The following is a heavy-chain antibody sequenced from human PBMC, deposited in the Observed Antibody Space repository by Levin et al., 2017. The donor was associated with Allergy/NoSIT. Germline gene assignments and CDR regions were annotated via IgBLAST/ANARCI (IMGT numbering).Heavy chain of an antibody. CDR1: GFTFSSYS. V-gene: IGHV3-48*01. CDR2: ISSSSSTI. Sequence: GGSLRLSCAASGFTFSSYSMNWVRQAPGKGLEWVSYISSSSSTIYYADSVKGRFTISRDNAKNSLYLQMNSLRAEDTAVYYCARGTIQLWCDYWGQGTLVTVSS. J-gene: IGHJ4*02. D-gene: IGHD5-18*01. CDR3: ARGTIQLWCDY.